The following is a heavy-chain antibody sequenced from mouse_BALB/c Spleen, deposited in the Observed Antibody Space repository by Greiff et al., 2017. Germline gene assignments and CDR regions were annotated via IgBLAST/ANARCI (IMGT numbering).Heavy chain of an antibody. CDR1: GFTFSSFG. Sequence: EVQLVESGGGLVQPGGSRKLSCAASGFTFSSFGMHWVRQAPEQGLEWVAYISSGSSTIYYADTVKGRFTISRDNPKNTLFLQMTSLRSEDTAMYYCASGRRGDYYAMDYWGQGTSVTVSS. D-gene: IGHD3-1*01. CDR3: ASGRRGDYYAMDY. V-gene: IGHV5-17*02. J-gene: IGHJ4*01. CDR2: ISSGSSTI.